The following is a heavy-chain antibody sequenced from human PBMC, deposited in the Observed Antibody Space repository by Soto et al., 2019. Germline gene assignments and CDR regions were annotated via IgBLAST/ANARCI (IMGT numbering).Heavy chain of an antibody. CDR2: INPKSGGT. CDR1: GYTSTDYY. Sequence: ASVKVSCKTSGYTSTDYYIHSVRQAPGQGLEWMGWINPKSGGTNYAQKFQGWVTMTSDTSISTAYMELSRLRSDDTAVYYCARYSSGWSQYYFGYWGQGTLVPVSS. D-gene: IGHD6-19*01. CDR3: ARYSSGWSQYYFGY. V-gene: IGHV1-2*04. J-gene: IGHJ4*02.